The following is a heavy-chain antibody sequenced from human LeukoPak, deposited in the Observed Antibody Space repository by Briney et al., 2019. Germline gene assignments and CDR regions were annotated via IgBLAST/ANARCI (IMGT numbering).Heavy chain of an antibody. CDR2: IYYSGST. CDR3: ARDSLAAGIAVG. D-gene: IGHD6-19*01. CDR1: GGFISNSNSH. Sequence: NPSETPSLTCTVSGGFISNSNSHWGWIRQPPGKGLEWVGTIYYSGSTYYNPSLKSRVTISVDTSKNQFSLKLSSVTAADTAVYYCARDSLAAGIAVGWGQGTLVTVSS. J-gene: IGHJ4*02. V-gene: IGHV4-39*07.